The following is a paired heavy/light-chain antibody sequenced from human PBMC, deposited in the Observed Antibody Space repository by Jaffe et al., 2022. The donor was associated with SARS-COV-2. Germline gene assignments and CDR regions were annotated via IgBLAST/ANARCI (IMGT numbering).Light chain of an antibody. CDR1: SSNIGAGYD. CDR3: QSFDRSLSTWV. Sequence: QSVLTQPPSVSGAPGQRVTISCTGSSSNIGAGYDVHWYQQVPGTVPKVLIDSHNNRPSGVPDRFSGSKSGTSASLAISGLQAEDEADYYCQSFDRSLSTWVFGRGTKLTVL. CDR2: SHN. J-gene: IGLJ3*02. V-gene: IGLV1-40*01.
Heavy chain of an antibody. J-gene: IGHJ3*01. CDR3: AKQGPAWL. V-gene: IGHV3-7*01. CDR1: GFTFEGYW. Sequence: EVQVVESGGGLVQPGGSLRLSCAASGFTFEGYWLSWVRQAPGKGLEWVANIKPDGTEKYYVDSVKGRFTISRDNAQNLFYLQMDSLRAEDTAIYYCAKQGPAWLWGQGTMVTVSS. CDR2: IKPDGTEK.